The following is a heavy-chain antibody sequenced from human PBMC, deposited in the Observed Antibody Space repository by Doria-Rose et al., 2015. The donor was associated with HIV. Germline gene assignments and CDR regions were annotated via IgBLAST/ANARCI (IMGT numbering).Heavy chain of an antibody. D-gene: IGHD6-13*01. CDR2: IFSDDER. Sequence: QITLKESGPVLVKPTETLTLTCTVSGVSLSSPGMGVSWIRQPPGKALEWLANIFSDDERFYKTSLKSRVAISRGTSKSQVVLTMTDMDPVDTATYYCARIKSSRWYHKYYFDFWGQGTLVIVSA. J-gene: IGHJ4*02. CDR1: GVSLSSPGMG. V-gene: IGHV2-26*01. CDR3: ARIKSSRWYHKYYFDF.